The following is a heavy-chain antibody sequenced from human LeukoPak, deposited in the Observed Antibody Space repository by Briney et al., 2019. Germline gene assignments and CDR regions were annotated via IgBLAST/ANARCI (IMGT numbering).Heavy chain of an antibody. Sequence: PSETLSLTCTVSGGSISSGDYYWSWIRQPPGKGLEWIGYTYYSGGTHYNPSLKSRVTISVDTSKNQFSLKLSSVTAADTAVYCCARDTAMVGFDYWGQGTLVTVSS. CDR3: ARDTAMVGFDY. J-gene: IGHJ4*02. V-gene: IGHV4-30-4*01. CDR1: GGSISSGDYY. CDR2: TYYSGGT. D-gene: IGHD5-18*01.